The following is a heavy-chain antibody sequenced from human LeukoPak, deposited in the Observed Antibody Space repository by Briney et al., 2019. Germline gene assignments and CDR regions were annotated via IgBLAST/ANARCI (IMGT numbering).Heavy chain of an antibody. CDR2: ISWNSGSI. V-gene: IGHV3-9*01. CDR1: GFTFDDYA. J-gene: IGHJ4*02. CDR3: AKAFSAAGTHAIDY. D-gene: IGHD6-13*01. Sequence: GGSLRLSCAASGFTFDDYAMHWVRHAPGKGLEWVSGISWNSGSIGYADSVKGRFTISRDNAKNSLYLQMNSLRAEDTALYYCAKAFSAAGTHAIDYWGQGTLVTVSS.